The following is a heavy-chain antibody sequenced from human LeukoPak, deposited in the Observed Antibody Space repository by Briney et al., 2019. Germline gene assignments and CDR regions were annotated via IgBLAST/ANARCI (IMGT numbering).Heavy chain of an antibody. CDR2: IYYTGNT. J-gene: IGHJ6*03. V-gene: IGHV4-39*07. D-gene: IGHD3-10*01. CDR1: GVSISSSYSY. Sequence: SETLSLTCTVSGVSISSSYSYWGWIRQPPGMGLEWIGSIYYTGNTYYNASLKSQVSISIDTSKNQFSLKLSSVTAADTAVYYCARDKIFYGSGRIYYYMDVWGKGTTVTISS. CDR3: ARDKIFYGSGRIYYYMDV.